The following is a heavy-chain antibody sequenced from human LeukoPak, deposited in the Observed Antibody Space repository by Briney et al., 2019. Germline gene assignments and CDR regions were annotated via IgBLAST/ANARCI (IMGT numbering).Heavy chain of an antibody. Sequence: GGSLRLSCAASGFTFSSYAMSWVRQAPGKGLEWVSVIYKNAITYHADTVKGRFTISRDNAKNMLYLQMNSLRADDTAVYYCARSLRVRGVPDYMDVWGKGTTVIISS. CDR2: IYKNAIT. CDR3: ARSLRVRGVPDYMDV. D-gene: IGHD3-10*01. CDR1: GFTFSSYA. J-gene: IGHJ6*03. V-gene: IGHV3-53*01.